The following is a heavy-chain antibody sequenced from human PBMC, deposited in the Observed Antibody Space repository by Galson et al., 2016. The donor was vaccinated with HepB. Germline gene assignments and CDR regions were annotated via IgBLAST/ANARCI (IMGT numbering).Heavy chain of an antibody. D-gene: IGHD2-21*02. Sequence: SLRLSCAASGFIFSSSWMSWVRQAPGKGLEWVANIKQDGSGKYYVDSVKGRFTISRDNAKNSLYLQMSSLRAEDTALYYCAKVDCGGDCKRFDYWGQGTLVTVSS. CDR3: AKVDCGGDCKRFDY. J-gene: IGHJ4*02. CDR2: IKQDGSGK. CDR1: GFIFSSSW. V-gene: IGHV3-7*03.